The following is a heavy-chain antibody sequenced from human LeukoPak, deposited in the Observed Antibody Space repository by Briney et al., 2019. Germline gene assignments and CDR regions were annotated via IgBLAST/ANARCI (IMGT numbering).Heavy chain of an antibody. J-gene: IGHJ4*02. V-gene: IGHV4-61*01. D-gene: IGHD3-16*01. CDR1: GGSVSSGSYY. Sequence: NASETLSLTCTVSGGSVSSGSYYWSWIRQPPGKGLEWIGYIYYSGSTNYNPSLKSRVTISVDTSKNQFSLKLSSVTAADTAVYYCATGRNYDYVWGSYCYWGQGTLVTVSS. CDR2: IYYSGST. CDR3: ATGRNYDYVWGSYCY.